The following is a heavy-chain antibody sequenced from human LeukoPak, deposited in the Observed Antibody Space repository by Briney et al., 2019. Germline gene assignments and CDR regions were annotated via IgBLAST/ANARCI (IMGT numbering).Heavy chain of an antibody. J-gene: IGHJ6*02. V-gene: IGHV4-34*01. CDR1: GGSFSGYY. Sequence: SETLSLTCAVYGGSFSGYYWSWIRQPPGKGLEWIGEINHSGSTNYNPSLKSRVTISVDTSKNQFSLKLSSVTAADTAVCYCARLLGFHYGMDVWGQGTTVTVSS. CDR2: INHSGST. CDR3: ARLLGFHYGMDV.